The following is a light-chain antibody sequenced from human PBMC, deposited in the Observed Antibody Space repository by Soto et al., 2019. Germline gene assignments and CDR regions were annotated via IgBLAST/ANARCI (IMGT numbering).Light chain of an antibody. CDR2: GAS. Sequence: EIVMTQSPATLSVSPGERATLSCRASQSDSSNLAWYQQKPGQAPRLLIYGASTRATGIPARFSGSASGAEFTLTLSSLQSEDFAVYYCQQYNIWPRAFGQGTKVEIK. CDR1: QSDSSN. J-gene: IGKJ1*01. CDR3: QQYNIWPRA. V-gene: IGKV3-15*01.